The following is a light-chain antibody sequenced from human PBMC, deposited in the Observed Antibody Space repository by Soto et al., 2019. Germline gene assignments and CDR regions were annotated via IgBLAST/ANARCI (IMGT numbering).Light chain of an antibody. V-gene: IGKV1-9*01. CDR3: QQLNSYLT. CDR2: AAS. J-gene: IGKJ5*01. Sequence: IQLTQSPSSLSASVGDRVTITFRASQGISSYLAWYQQKPGKAPKLLIYAASTLQSGVPSRFSGSGSGTDFTLTISSLQPEDFATYYCQQLNSYLTFGQGTRLEIK. CDR1: QGISSY.